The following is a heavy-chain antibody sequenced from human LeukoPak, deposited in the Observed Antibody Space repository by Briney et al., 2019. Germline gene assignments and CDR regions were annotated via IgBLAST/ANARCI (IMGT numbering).Heavy chain of an antibody. V-gene: IGHV3-30*02. Sequence: PGGSLRLSCAASGFTFSSYGMHWVRQAPGKGLEWVAFIRYDGSNKYYADSVKGRFTISRDNSKNTLYLQMNSLRAEDTAVYYCAKEESMITFGGVNYFDYWGQGTLVTVSS. J-gene: IGHJ4*02. CDR2: IRYDGSNK. CDR3: AKEESMITFGGVNYFDY. CDR1: GFTFSSYG. D-gene: IGHD3-16*01.